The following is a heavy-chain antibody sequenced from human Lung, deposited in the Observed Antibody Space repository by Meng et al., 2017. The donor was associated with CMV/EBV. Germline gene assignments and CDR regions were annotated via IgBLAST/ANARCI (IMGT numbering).Heavy chain of an antibody. Sequence: GESLKISCAASGFTFSSYGMHWVRQAPGKGLEWVAVIWYDGSNKYYADSVKGRFTISRDNSKNKLYLQMNSLRAEDTAVYYCAKDAGQYCSSTSCYKDWGYLDLWGRGXLVTVSS. V-gene: IGHV3-33*06. J-gene: IGHJ2*01. CDR3: AKDAGQYCSSTSCYKDWGYLDL. D-gene: IGHD2-2*02. CDR2: IWYDGSNK. CDR1: GFTFSSYG.